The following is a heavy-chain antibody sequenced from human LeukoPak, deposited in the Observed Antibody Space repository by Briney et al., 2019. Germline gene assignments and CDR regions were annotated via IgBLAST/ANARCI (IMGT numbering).Heavy chain of an antibody. CDR1: GDSISSYY. CDR2: IYTSGGT. Sequence: SETLSLTCTVSGDSISSYYWSWIRQPAGRGLEWIGRIYTSGGTNYNPSLKSRVTMSLDTSKNQFSLKLNSVTAADTAVYYCASLSRDYDTSGYFMVYWGQGTLVTASS. D-gene: IGHD3-22*01. J-gene: IGHJ4*02. V-gene: IGHV4-4*07. CDR3: ASLSRDYDTSGYFMVY.